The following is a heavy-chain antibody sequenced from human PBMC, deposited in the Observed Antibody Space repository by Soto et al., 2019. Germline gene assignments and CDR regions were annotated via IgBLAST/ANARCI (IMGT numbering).Heavy chain of an antibody. J-gene: IGHJ4*02. D-gene: IGHD3-22*01. Sequence: EVQLLESGGGLVQPGGSLRLSCAASGFTFSSYAMSWVRQAPGKGLEWVSAISGSGGSTYYADSVKGRFTISRDNSKNTLYLQMNSLRAEDTAVYHCAKDRYYDSSGYYYWGQGTLVTVSS. CDR2: ISGSGGST. CDR3: AKDRYYDSSGYYY. CDR1: GFTFSSYA. V-gene: IGHV3-23*01.